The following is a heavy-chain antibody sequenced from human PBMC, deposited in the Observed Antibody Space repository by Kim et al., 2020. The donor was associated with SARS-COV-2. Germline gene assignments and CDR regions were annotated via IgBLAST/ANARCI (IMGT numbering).Heavy chain of an antibody. V-gene: IGHV3-11*05. J-gene: IGHJ6*02. CDR1: GFTFSDYY. D-gene: IGHD3-16*02. CDR3: ARVGYDYVWGSYRDYYYYYGMDV. Sequence: GGSLRLSCAASGFTFSDYYMSWIRQAPGKGLEWVSDISSSSSYTNYADSVKGRFTISRDNAKNSLYLQMNSLRAEDTAVYYCARVGYDYVWGSYRDYYYYYGMDVWGQGTTVTVSS. CDR2: ISSSSSYT.